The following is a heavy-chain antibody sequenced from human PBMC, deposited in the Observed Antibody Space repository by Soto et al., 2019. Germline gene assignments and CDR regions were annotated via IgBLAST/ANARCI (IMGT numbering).Heavy chain of an antibody. CDR1: GESFIGYY. CDR2: INHGGST. CDR3: ARTDIVTTNWFDP. J-gene: IGHJ5*02. Sequence: QVHLQQWGAGLLKPSETLSLTCAVYGESFIGYYWTWIRQSPGKELEWIGEINHGGSTNYNPSLKSRVTISIDTSKNQFSLKLTSVTAADTSVYYCARTDIVTTNWFDPWGQGTLVTVSS. V-gene: IGHV4-34*01. D-gene: IGHD5-12*01.